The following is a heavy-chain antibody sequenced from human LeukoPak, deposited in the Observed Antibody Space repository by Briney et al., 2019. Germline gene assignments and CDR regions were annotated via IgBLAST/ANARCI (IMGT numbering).Heavy chain of an antibody. Sequence: SETLSLTCTVSGGSITSGSSYWAWIRQPPGTGLEWIGSIYSGGSTYYHPSLKSRVTISVDTSQKQFSLTLPSVTAADTAVYYCARRNYGGTLDYWGQGTLVTVSS. CDR3: ARRNYGGTLDY. CDR2: IYSGGST. CDR1: GGSITSGSSY. J-gene: IGHJ4*02. V-gene: IGHV4-39*01. D-gene: IGHD4-23*01.